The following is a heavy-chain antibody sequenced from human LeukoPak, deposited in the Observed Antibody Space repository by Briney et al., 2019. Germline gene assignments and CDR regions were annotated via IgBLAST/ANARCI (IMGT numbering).Heavy chain of an antibody. Sequence: GGSLRLSCAASGFTFSDYYMSWIRQAPGKGLEWVSYISSSGSTRHYADSVKGRFTISRDSAKKSLYLQMNSLGAEDTAVYYCAGNWNSALDWGQGTLVTVSS. CDR2: ISSSGSTR. CDR1: GFTFSDYY. V-gene: IGHV3-11*04. J-gene: IGHJ1*01. CDR3: AGNWNSALD. D-gene: IGHD1-7*01.